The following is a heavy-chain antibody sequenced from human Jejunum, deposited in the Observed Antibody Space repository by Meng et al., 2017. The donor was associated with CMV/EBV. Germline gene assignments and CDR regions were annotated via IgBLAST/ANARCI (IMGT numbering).Heavy chain of an antibody. CDR2: ISSYSTTI. Sequence: WGRQAPGKGLEWVSYISSYSTTIYYADSGKGRFTISRDNAKNSLYLKMNSLRVEDTAVYYCARDWADCGGDCYAGLYNHYYGRDVWGQGTTVTVSS. CDR3: ARDWADCGGDCYAGLYNHYYGRDV. J-gene: IGHJ6*02. V-gene: IGHV3-48*04. D-gene: IGHD2-21*01.